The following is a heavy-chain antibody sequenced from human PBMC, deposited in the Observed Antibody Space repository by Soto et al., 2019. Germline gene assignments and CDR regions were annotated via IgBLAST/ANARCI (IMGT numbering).Heavy chain of an antibody. V-gene: IGHV3-23*01. CDR2: MTGSGGST. CDR3: TKDVADCGGDCFSGFDS. J-gene: IGHJ4*02. Sequence: GGSLRLSCAASGFTFTNSAMNWVRQAPGKGLEWVSTMTGSGGSTYYADSMKGRFTISRDTSKNTVYLHMNSLRAEDTAVYYCTKDVADCGGDCFSGFDSWGQGTLVTVS. CDR1: GFTFTNSA. D-gene: IGHD2-21*02.